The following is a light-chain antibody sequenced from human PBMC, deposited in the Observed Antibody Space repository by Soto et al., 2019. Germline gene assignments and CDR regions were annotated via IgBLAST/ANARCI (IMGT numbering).Light chain of an antibody. V-gene: IGKV3-15*01. CDR1: QSVSSN. CDR3: QQYNSWPPLN. J-gene: IGKJ4*01. Sequence: EIVMTQSPATLSVSPGERATLSCRASQSVSSNLAWYQQKPGQAPRLLIYGASTRATASIPARFSGSGSGTDFPLTISSLQSEDFAVYYCQQYNSWPPLNFGGGTNVEIK. CDR2: GAS.